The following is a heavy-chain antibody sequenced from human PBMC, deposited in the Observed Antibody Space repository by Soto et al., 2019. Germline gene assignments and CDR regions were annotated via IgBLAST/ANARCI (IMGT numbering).Heavy chain of an antibody. J-gene: IGHJ6*02. Sequence: ASVKVSCKASGYTFTSYGISWVRQAPGRGLEWMGWISAYNGNTNYAQKLQGRVTMTTDTSTSTAYMELRNLRSDDTAVYYCARDEWLRFDYYGMDVWGQGTTVTVSS. CDR2: ISAYNGNT. CDR1: GYTFTSYG. D-gene: IGHD5-12*01. V-gene: IGHV1-18*04. CDR3: ARDEWLRFDYYGMDV.